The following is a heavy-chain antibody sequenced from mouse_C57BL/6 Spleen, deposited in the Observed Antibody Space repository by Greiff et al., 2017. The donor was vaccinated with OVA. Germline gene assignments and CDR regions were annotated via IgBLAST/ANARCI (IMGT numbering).Heavy chain of an antibody. Sequence: VQLQQSGPELVKPGASVKISCKASGYAFSSSWMNWVKQRPGKGLEWIGRIYPGDGDTNYNGKFKGKATLTADKSSSTAYMQLSSLTSEDSAVYFCARSGEYYGSSPLYYAMDYWGQGTSVTVSS. J-gene: IGHJ4*01. V-gene: IGHV1-82*01. D-gene: IGHD1-1*01. CDR3: ARSGEYYGSSPLYYAMDY. CDR1: GYAFSSSW. CDR2: IYPGDGDT.